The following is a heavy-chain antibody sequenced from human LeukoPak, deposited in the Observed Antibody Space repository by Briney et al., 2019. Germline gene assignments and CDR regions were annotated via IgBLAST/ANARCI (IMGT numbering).Heavy chain of an antibody. J-gene: IGHJ6*03. CDR3: ARDRPYYDFWSGYYLGPSHYYYYYMDV. D-gene: IGHD3-3*01. V-gene: IGHV3-21*01. Sequence: PGGSLRLSCAASGFTFSSYSMNWVRQAPGKGLEWVSSSSSSSSYIYYADSVKGRFTISRDNAKNSLYLQMNSLRAEDTAVYYCARDRPYYDFWSGYYLGPSHYYYYYMDVWGKGTTVTVSS. CDR1: GFTFSSYS. CDR2: SSSSSSYI.